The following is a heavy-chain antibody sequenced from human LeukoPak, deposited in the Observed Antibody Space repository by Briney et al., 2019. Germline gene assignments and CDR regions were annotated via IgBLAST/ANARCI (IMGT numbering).Heavy chain of an antibody. J-gene: IGHJ4*02. V-gene: IGHV3-66*04. CDR1: GFTVSSNY. Sequence: AGGSLRLSCAAFGFTVSSNYMSWVRQAPGKGLEWVSVIFGGGGTYYGDSVRGRFTISRDNAKNSLYLQMNSLRAEDTAVYYCARPSAYSVDYWGQGTLVTVSS. D-gene: IGHD3-16*01. CDR3: ARPSAYSVDY. CDR2: IFGGGGT.